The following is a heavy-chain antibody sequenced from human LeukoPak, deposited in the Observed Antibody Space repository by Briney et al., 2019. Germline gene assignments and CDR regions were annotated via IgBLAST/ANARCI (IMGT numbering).Heavy chain of an antibody. CDR1: GFTFSSYS. V-gene: IGHV3-21*01. D-gene: IGHD3-22*01. J-gene: IGHJ4*02. CDR3: ASAEAQYYYDSSGPNDY. CDR2: ISSSSSYI. Sequence: GGSLRLSCAASGFTFSSYSMNWVRRAPGKGLGWVSSISSSSSYIYYADSVKGRFTISRDNAKNSLYLQMNSLRAEDTAVYYCASAEAQYYYDSSGPNDYWGQGTLVTVSS.